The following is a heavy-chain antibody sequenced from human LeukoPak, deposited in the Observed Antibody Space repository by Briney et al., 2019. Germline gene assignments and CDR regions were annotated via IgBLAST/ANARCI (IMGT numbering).Heavy chain of an antibody. CDR1: GGSISSGGYS. CDR3: VRDRYYYDSSGYRLLDY. V-gene: IGHV4-61*02. J-gene: IGHJ4*02. CDR2: IHTSGST. D-gene: IGHD3-22*01. Sequence: SETLSLTCAVSGGSISSGGYSWSWIRQPAGKGLEWIGRIHTSGSTNYNPSLKSRVTMSGDTSKNQFSLNLSSVTAADTAVYYCVRDRYYYDSSGYRLLDYWGQGTLVTVSS.